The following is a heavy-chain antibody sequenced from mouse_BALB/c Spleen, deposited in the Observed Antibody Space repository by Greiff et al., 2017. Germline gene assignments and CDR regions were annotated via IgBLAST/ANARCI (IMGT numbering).Heavy chain of an antibody. Sequence: VKLMESGAELVRPGSSVKISCKASGYAFSSYWMNWVKQRPGQGLEWIGQIYPGDGDTNYNGKFKGKATLTADKSSSTAYMQLSSLTSEDSAVYFCARGGGYLYYYAMDYWGQGTSVTVSS. D-gene: IGHD5-1*01. CDR1: GYAFSSYW. J-gene: IGHJ4*01. CDR2: IYPGDGDT. CDR3: ARGGGYLYYYAMDY. V-gene: IGHV1-80*01.